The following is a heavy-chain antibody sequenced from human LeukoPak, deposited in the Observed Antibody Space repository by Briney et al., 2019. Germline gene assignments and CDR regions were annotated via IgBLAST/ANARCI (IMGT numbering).Heavy chain of an antibody. CDR3: AAASGDYGYGMDV. V-gene: IGHV3-48*02. CDR2: ISSSSTTI. J-gene: IGHJ6*02. CDR1: GXTFSSYN. D-gene: IGHD4-17*01. Sequence: PGGSLRLSCAASGXTFSSYNMNWVRQAPGKGLEWVSYISSSSTTIYYADSVKGRFTISRDSAKNSLYLQTNSLRDEDTAVYYCAAASGDYGYGMDVWGQGTTVTVSS.